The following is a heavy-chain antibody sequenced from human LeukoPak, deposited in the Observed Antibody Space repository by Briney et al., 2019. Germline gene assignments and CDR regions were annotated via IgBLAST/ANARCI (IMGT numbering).Heavy chain of an antibody. Sequence: GGSLRLSCAASGLTFSNYWMYWVRQAPGKGLLWVSRINSDGSTISHADSVKGRFTISRDNAKNTLYLQMNSLRAEDTAVYYCTRGGGYSYGYLGYWGQGTLVTVSS. V-gene: IGHV3-74*01. CDR1: GLTFSNYW. D-gene: IGHD5-18*01. CDR3: TRGGGYSYGYLGY. J-gene: IGHJ4*02. CDR2: INSDGSTI.